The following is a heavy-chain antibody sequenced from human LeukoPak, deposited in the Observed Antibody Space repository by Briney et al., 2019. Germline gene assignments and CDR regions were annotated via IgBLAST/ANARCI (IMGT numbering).Heavy chain of an antibody. J-gene: IGHJ3*02. Sequence: SCKASGGTFSSYGMHWVRQAPGKGLEWVAVIWYDGSNKYYADSVKGRFTISRDNSKNTLYLQMNSLRAEDTAVYYCARGMVNLDAFDIWGQGTMVTVSS. CDR1: GGTFSSYG. D-gene: IGHD5-18*01. CDR3: ARGMVNLDAFDI. V-gene: IGHV3-33*01. CDR2: IWYDGSNK.